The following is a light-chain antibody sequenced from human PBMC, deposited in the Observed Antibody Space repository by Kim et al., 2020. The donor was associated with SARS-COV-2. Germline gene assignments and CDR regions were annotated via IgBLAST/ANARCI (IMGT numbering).Light chain of an antibody. CDR3: CSYAGSSTYV. CDR1: SCDVGSYNL. CDR2: EVS. V-gene: IGLV2-23*02. Sequence: GQSITISCTGTSCDVGSYNLVSWYQQHPGKAPKLMIYEVSKRPSGVSNRFSGSKSGNTASLTISGLQAEDEADYYCCSYAGSSTYVFGTGTKVTVL. J-gene: IGLJ1*01.